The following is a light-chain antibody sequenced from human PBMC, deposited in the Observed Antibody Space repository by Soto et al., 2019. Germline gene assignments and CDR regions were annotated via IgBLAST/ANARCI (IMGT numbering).Light chain of an antibody. J-gene: IGLJ1*01. V-gene: IGLV2-23*02. CDR2: EVT. CDR3: CSYAGSSTYV. Sequence: QSALTQPASVSGSPGQSITISCTGTSSDVGSFNLVSWYQQHPGKAPKLMIYEVTKGPSGVSHRFSGSKSGNTASLTISGLQAEDEADYYCCSYAGSSTYVFGTGTKVTVL. CDR1: SSDVGSFNL.